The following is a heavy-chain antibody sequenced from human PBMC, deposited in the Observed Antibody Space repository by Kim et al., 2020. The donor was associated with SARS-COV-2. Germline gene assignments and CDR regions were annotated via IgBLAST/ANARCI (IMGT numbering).Heavy chain of an antibody. V-gene: IGHV7-4-1*02. Sequence: ASVKVSCKASGYTFTSYAMNWVRQAPGQGLEWMGWINTNTGNPTYAQGFTGRFVFSLDTSVSTAYLQISSLKAEDTAVYYCARVGYSSGWSKYYYYGMDVWGQGTTVTVSS. CDR2: INTNTGNP. D-gene: IGHD6-19*01. CDR1: GYTFTSYA. CDR3: ARVGYSSGWSKYYYYGMDV. J-gene: IGHJ6*02.